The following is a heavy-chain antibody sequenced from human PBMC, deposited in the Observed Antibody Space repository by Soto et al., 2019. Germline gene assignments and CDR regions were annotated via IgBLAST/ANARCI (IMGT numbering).Heavy chain of an antibody. V-gene: IGHV3-48*03. Sequence: GGSLRLSCAASGFTFSSYEMNWVRQAPGKGLEWVSYISDNGGTIYYADSVKGRFTISRDNTKNSLYLQMNSLRVEDTAVYYCVRDEGGYCVTRFDCWGQGAQVTVSS. J-gene: IGHJ4*02. CDR3: VRDEGGYCVTRFDC. D-gene: IGHD5-12*01. CDR2: ISDNGGTI. CDR1: GFTFSSYE.